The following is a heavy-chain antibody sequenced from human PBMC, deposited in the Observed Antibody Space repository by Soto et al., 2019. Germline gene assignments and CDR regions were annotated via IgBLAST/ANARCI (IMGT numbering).Heavy chain of an antibody. Sequence: GGSLRLSCAASGFTFGFSSMNWVRQAPGKGLEWVSSISSSSDYIYYADSVKGRFTVSRENAKNALYLQMNSLRAEDTAVYYCARDGSGWSRDCWGQGTLVTVSS. J-gene: IGHJ4*02. D-gene: IGHD6-19*01. V-gene: IGHV3-21*01. CDR2: ISSSSDYI. CDR1: GFTFGFSS. CDR3: ARDGSGWSRDC.